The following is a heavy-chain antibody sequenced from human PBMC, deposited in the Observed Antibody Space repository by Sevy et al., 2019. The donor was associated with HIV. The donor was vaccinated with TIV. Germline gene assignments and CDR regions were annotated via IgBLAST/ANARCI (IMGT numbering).Heavy chain of an antibody. CDR1: GFTFSSYS. CDR3: ARAFDSGSYRRSY. D-gene: IGHD1-26*01. J-gene: IGHJ4*02. V-gene: IGHV3-21*01. Sequence: GGSLRLSCAASGFTFSSYSMNWVRQAPGKGLEWVSSISSSSSYIYYADSVKGRFTISRDNAKNSLYLQMNSLRAEDTAVYYCARAFDSGSYRRSYWGQGTLVTVSS. CDR2: ISSSSSYI.